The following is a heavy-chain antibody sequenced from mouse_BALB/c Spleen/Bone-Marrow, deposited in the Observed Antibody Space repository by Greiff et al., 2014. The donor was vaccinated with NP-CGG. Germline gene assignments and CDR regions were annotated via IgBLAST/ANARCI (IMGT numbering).Heavy chain of an antibody. CDR2: IRNKANGYTT. CDR3: ARDEVLQRIYWYFGV. D-gene: IGHD1-1*01. J-gene: IGHJ1*01. Sequence: EVQLVESGGGLVQPGGSLRLSCATSGFTFTDYYMSWVRQPPGKALEWLGFIRNKANGYTTDYSASVKGRFTISRDNSQSILYLQMNTLRAEDSATYYCARDEVLQRIYWYFGVWGARTTVTVSS. CDR1: GFTFTDYY. V-gene: IGHV7-3*02.